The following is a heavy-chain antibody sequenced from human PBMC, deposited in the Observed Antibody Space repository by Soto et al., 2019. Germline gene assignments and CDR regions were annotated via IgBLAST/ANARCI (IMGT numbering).Heavy chain of an antibody. D-gene: IGHD3-3*01. J-gene: IGHJ4*02. CDR2: IKQDGSEK. V-gene: IGHV3-7*01. CDR3: ARGLVYYDFWSGYLLAY. CDR1: GFTFSSYW. Sequence: EVQLVESGGGLVQPGGSLRLSCAASGFTFSSYWMSWVRQAPGKGLEWVANIKQDGSEKYYVDSVKGRFTISRDNAKNSLYLQMNSLRAEDTAVYYCARGLVYYDFWSGYLLAYWGQGTLVTVSS.